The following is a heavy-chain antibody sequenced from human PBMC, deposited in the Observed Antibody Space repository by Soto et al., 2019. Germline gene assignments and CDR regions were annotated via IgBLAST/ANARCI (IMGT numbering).Heavy chain of an antibody. D-gene: IGHD3-22*01. CDR3: ARHYYYDSSGYYSWFDP. CDR2: IYYSGST. CDR1: GGSISSSSYY. Sequence: SETLSLTCTVSGGSISSSSYYWGWIRQPPGKGLEWIGSIYYSGSTYYNPSLKSRVTISVDTSKNQFSLKLSSVTAADTAVYYCARHYYYDSSGYYSWFDPWGQGILVTVSS. V-gene: IGHV4-39*01. J-gene: IGHJ5*02.